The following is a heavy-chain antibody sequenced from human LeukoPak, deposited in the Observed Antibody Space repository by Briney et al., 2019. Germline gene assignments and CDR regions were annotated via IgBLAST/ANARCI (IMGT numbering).Heavy chain of an antibody. CDR2: INSDGSST. V-gene: IGHV3-74*01. J-gene: IGHJ6*03. Sequence: PGGSLRLSCAASGFTFSSYWMHWVRQAPGKGLVWVSRINSDGSSTSYADSVKGRFTISRDNAKNTLYLQMNSLGAEDTAVYYCARDGIAVAGDYYYYMDVWGKGTTVTVSS. CDR3: ARDGIAVAGDYYYYMDV. CDR1: GFTFSSYW. D-gene: IGHD6-19*01.